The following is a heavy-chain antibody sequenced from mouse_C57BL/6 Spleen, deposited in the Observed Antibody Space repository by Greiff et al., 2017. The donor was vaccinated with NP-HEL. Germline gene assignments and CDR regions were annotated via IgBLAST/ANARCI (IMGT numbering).Heavy chain of an antibody. CDR2: IDPSDSYT. D-gene: IGHD2-5*01. Sequence: QVQLQQPGAELVKPGASVKLSCKASGYTFTSYWMQWVQQRPGQGLEWIGEIDPSDSYTNYNQKFKGKATLTVDTSSSTAYMQLSSLTSEDSAVYYCASTYYSNYEPAYWGQGTLVTVSA. V-gene: IGHV1-50*01. CDR1: GYTFTSYW. CDR3: ASTYYSNYEPAY. J-gene: IGHJ3*01.